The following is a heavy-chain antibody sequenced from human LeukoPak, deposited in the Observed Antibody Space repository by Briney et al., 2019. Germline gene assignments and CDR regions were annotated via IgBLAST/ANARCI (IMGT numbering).Heavy chain of an antibody. Sequence: SETLSLTCSVSSGSVSSGSYYWSWIRQPPGKGLEWIGYIYYSGSTTYNPSLKSRVSMSVDTSKNNFSLKLSSVTDADTAVYYCARVPISTTARGYFVYWGQGTLVTVSS. D-gene: IGHD4-17*01. V-gene: IGHV4-61*03. CDR2: IYYSGST. CDR3: ARVPISTTARGYFVY. CDR1: SGSVSSGSYY. J-gene: IGHJ4*02.